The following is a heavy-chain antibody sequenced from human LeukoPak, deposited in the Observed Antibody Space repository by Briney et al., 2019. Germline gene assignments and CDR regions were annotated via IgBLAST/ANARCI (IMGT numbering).Heavy chain of an antibody. CDR3: ARRISGSYLDY. V-gene: IGHV3-48*02. CDR2: ITSRSTT. D-gene: IGHD3-10*01. Sequence: PGGSLRLSCAASGFAFSTYGMNRVRQAPGKGLEWISYITSRSTTYYADSVRGRFTISRDNAKNSLYLEMNGLRDDDTAVYYCARRISGSYLDYWGKGTLVTVSS. J-gene: IGHJ4*02. CDR1: GFAFSTYG.